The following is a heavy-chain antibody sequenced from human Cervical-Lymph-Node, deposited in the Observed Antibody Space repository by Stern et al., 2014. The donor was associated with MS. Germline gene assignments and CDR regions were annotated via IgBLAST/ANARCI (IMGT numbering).Heavy chain of an antibody. D-gene: IGHD3-3*01. J-gene: IGHJ6*02. Sequence: MQLVQSGAEVKKPGASVKVSCKVSGYTLTELSMHWVRQAPGKGLEWMGGFDPEDGETIYAQKFQGRVTMTEDTSTDTAYMELSSLRSEDTAVYYCATDRDDFRSGYSAPTKGYGLDVWGQGTTVTVTS. V-gene: IGHV1-24*01. CDR2: FDPEDGET. CDR1: GYTLTELS. CDR3: ATDRDDFRSGYSAPTKGYGLDV.